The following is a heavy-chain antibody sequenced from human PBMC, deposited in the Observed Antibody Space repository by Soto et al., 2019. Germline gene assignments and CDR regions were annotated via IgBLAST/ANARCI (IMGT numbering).Heavy chain of an antibody. J-gene: IGHJ4*02. Sequence: EVQLLESGGGLVQPGGSLRLSCAASGFTFSTYTMSWVRQAPGKGLEWVSVISGSGGSPSYADSVQGRFTISRDNPKNTLHLQMSSLRVEDTAMYYCAKARCSTTNCYVPDYWGQGTLVTVSS. D-gene: IGHD2-2*01. CDR1: GFTFSTYT. CDR3: AKARCSTTNCYVPDY. V-gene: IGHV3-23*01. CDR2: ISGSGGSP.